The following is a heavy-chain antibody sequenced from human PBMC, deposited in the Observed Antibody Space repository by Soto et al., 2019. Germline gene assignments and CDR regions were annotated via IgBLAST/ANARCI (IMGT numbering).Heavy chain of an antibody. CDR3: ARAESSSSAGFDH. V-gene: IGHV4-59*01. Sequence: SETLSLTCIVSGASISSYFWSWVRQPPGKGLEWIGHISNRGSPNYNPSLKSRVTISVDTSKNQFSLKLSSVTAADTAVYYCARAESSSSAGFDHWGRGTLVTVSS. CDR2: ISNRGSP. D-gene: IGHD6-6*01. J-gene: IGHJ4*02. CDR1: GASISSYF.